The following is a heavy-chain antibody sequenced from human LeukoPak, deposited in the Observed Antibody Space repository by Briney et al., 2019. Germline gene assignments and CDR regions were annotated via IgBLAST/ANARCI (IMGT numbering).Heavy chain of an antibody. CDR3: ARDSSSWYKMQYYFDY. V-gene: IGHV1-46*03. CDR2: INPSGGST. CDR1: GYTFTSYY. D-gene: IGHD6-13*01. Sequence: ASVKVSCKASGYTFTSYYMHWVRQAPGQGLEWMGIINPSGGSTSYAQKFQGRVTTTRDTSTSTVYMELSSLRSEDTAVYYCARDSSSWYKMQYYFDYWGQGTLVTVSS. J-gene: IGHJ4*02.